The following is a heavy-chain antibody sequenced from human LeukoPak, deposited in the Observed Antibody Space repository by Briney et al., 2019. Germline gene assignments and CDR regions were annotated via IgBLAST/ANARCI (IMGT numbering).Heavy chain of an antibody. D-gene: IGHD3-16*01. V-gene: IGHV4-39*01. CDR2: IYYSGST. J-gene: IGHJ4*02. CDR3: VKGLWGTYFDY. Sequence: SETLSLTCTVSGGSISSSSYYWGWIRQPPGKGLEWIGSIYYSGSTYYNPSLKSRVTISVDTSKNQFSLKLSSVTAADTAVYYCVKGLWGTYFDYWGQGTLVTVSS. CDR1: GGSISSSSYY.